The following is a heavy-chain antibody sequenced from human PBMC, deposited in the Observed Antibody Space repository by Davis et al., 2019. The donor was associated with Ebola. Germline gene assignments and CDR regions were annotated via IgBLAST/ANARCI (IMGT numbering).Heavy chain of an antibody. J-gene: IGHJ6*02. V-gene: IGHV3-30-3*01. CDR2: ISYDGNNK. D-gene: IGHD3-3*01. CDR3: ARGSYYDFWSGYNEGMDV. CDR1: GFTFSSHA. Sequence: GSLRLSCAASGFTFSSHAMHWVRQAPGKGLEWVAVISYDGNNKYYADSVKGRFTISRDNSKNTLYLQMNSLRAEDTAVYYCARGSYYDFWSGYNEGMDVWGQGTTVTVSS.